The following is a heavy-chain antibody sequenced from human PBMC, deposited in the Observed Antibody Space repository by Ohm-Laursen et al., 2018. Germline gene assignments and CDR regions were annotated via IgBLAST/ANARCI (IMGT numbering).Heavy chain of an antibody. V-gene: IGHV1-8*01. CDR1: GYTFTNYD. CDR3: ARVNSGSGNFYHNY. D-gene: IGHD3-10*01. Sequence: PSVTVSCKPSGYTFTNYDINWVRRATGPGIGWIGWMKAKNGKTGSPKKFHGRVIMTMDTSISTAYMELSGLRPDDTAVYYCARVNSGSGNFYHNYWGQGTLVTVSS. CDR2: MKAKNGKT. J-gene: IGHJ4*02.